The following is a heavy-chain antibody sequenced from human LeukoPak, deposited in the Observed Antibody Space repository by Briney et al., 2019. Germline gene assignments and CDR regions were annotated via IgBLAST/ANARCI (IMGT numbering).Heavy chain of an antibody. D-gene: IGHD3-10*01. V-gene: IGHV3-30*02. CDR3: AKVTYGSGTYGAFDS. CDR1: GFSFSSYG. J-gene: IGHJ4*02. CDR2: IRSDGSNK. Sequence: GGSPRLSCAGSGFSFSSYGMHWVRQAPGKGLEWMAFIRSDGSNKYYADSVKGRFTISRDNSKNTLYLQMNSLRAEDTAVYYCAKVTYGSGTYGAFDSWGQGTLVTVSS.